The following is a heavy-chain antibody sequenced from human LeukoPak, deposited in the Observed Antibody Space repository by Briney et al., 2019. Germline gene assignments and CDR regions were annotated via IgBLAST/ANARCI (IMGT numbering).Heavy chain of an antibody. J-gene: IGHJ2*01. V-gene: IGHV4-61*08. CDR3: ARRAWGSATYWYFDL. CDR1: GGSISSGDYY. Sequence: SETLSLTCTVSGGSISSGDYYWSWIRQPPGKGLEWIGYIYTSGSTNYNPSLKSRVTISVDTSKNQFSLKPSSVTAADTAVYYCARRAWGSATYWYFDLWGRGTLVTVSS. D-gene: IGHD7-27*01. CDR2: IYTSGST.